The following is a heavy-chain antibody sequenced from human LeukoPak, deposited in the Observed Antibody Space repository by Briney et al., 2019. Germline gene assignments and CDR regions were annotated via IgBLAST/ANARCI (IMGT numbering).Heavy chain of an antibody. CDR2: ISYDGRNK. D-gene: IGHD3-10*01. CDR1: GFTFSSYG. CDR3: AKEALVRASYYYYGMDV. Sequence: PGGSLRLSCAASGFTFSSYGMHWVRQAPGKGLEWVAVISYDGRNKYYADAVKGRFTISRDNSKNPLYLQMNSLRAEDTAVYYCAKEALVRASYYYYGMDVWGQGTTVTVSS. V-gene: IGHV3-30*18. J-gene: IGHJ6*02.